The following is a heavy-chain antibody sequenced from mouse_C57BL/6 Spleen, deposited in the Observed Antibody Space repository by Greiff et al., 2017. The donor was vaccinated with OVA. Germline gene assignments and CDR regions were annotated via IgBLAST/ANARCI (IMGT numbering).Heavy chain of an antibody. V-gene: IGHV5-4*01. CDR1: GFTFSSYA. Sequence: DVKLVESGGGLVKPGGSLKLSCAASGFTFSSYAMSWVRQTPEKRLEWVATISDGGSYTYYPDNVQGRFTLSRDNAKNNLYLQMSHLKSEDTAMYYCARDYSYYGSSQYYFDYWGQGTTLTVSS. CDR2: ISDGGSYT. CDR3: ARDYSYYGSSQYYFDY. D-gene: IGHD1-1*01. J-gene: IGHJ2*01.